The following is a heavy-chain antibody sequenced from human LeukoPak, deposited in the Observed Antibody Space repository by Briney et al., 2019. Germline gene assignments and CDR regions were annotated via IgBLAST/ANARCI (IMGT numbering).Heavy chain of an antibody. CDR1: GFTFSSYG. CDR3: ARDRMIAAAGTYYYYGMDV. D-gene: IGHD6-13*01. Sequence: PGRSLRLPCAASGFTFSSYGMHWVRQAPGKGLEWVAVIWYDGSNKYYADSVKGRFTISRDNSKNTLYLQMNSLRAEDTAVYYCARDRMIAAAGTYYYYGMDVWGQGTTVTVSS. V-gene: IGHV3-33*01. CDR2: IWYDGSNK. J-gene: IGHJ6*02.